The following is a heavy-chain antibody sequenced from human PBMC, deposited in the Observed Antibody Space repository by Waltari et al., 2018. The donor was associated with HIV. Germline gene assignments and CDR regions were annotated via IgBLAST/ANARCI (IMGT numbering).Heavy chain of an antibody. J-gene: IGHJ4*02. V-gene: IGHV3-7*01. D-gene: IGHD5-18*01. CDR2: IKQDGSEK. CDR1: GLTFSNFW. CDR3: ARRRGYGYLDY. Sequence: ASGLTFSNFWMTWVRQAPGKGLEWVANIKQDGSEKYYVDSVKGRFTISRDNAKNSLYLQMNSLRAEDTAVYYCARRRGYGYLDYWGQGTLVTVSS.